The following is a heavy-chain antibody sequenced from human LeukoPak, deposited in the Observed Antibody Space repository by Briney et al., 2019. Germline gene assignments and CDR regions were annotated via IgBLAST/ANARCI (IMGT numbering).Heavy chain of an antibody. J-gene: IGHJ4*02. CDR3: ARRSTSGSYWGDFDY. CDR1: GFTFSNYV. V-gene: IGHV3-23*01. Sequence: GGSLRLSCAVSGFTFSNYVTNWVRQAPGKGLEWLSTISGSGGATYYADSVKGRFTISRDNSKNTLYLKMNSLRVEDTAVYYCARRSTSGSYWGDFDYWGQGTLVTVSS. CDR2: ISGSGGAT. D-gene: IGHD1-26*01.